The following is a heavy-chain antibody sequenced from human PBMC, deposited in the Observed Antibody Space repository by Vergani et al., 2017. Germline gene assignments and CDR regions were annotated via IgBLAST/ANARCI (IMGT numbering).Heavy chain of an antibody. CDR3: ARGRFGEHRNYYGMDV. J-gene: IGHJ6*02. CDR2: ISAYNGNT. Sequence: QVQLVQSGAEVKKPGSSVKVSCKASGATFRSNTISWVRQVPGQGLEWMGWISAYNGNTNYAQKLQGRVTMTTDTSTSTAYMELRSLRSDDTAVYYCARGRFGEHRNYYGMDVWGQGTTVTVSS. D-gene: IGHD3-10*01. V-gene: IGHV1-18*01. CDR1: GATFRSNT.